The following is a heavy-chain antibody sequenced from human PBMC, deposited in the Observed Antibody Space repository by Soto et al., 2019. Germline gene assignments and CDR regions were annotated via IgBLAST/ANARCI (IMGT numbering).Heavy chain of an antibody. CDR3: ARVPMSTVAATGWYFDY. CDR1: GGTFSSYA. CDR2: IIPIFGTA. V-gene: IGHV1-69*12. D-gene: IGHD6-19*01. J-gene: IGHJ4*02. Sequence: QVQLVQSGAEVKKPGSSVKVSCKASGGTFSSYAISWVRQAPGQGLEWMGGIIPIFGTANYAQKFQGRVTITADESTSTAYMELSSLRSEDTAVYYCARVPMSTVAATGWYFDYWGQGTLVTVSS.